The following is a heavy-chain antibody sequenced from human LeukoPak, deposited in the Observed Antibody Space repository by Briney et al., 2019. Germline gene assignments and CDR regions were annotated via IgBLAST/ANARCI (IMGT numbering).Heavy chain of an antibody. CDR1: GCSFSNYA. CDR3: AKDLDRVATIPLPFDY. J-gene: IGHJ4*02. V-gene: IGHV3-21*01. CDR2: ISSSSSYI. D-gene: IGHD5-12*01. Sequence: PGGSLRLSCAASGCSFSNYAMSWVRQAPGKGLEWVSSISSSSSYIYYADSVKGRFTISRDNAKNTLYLQMNSLRAEDTAVYYCAKDLDRVATIPLPFDYWGQGTLVTVSS.